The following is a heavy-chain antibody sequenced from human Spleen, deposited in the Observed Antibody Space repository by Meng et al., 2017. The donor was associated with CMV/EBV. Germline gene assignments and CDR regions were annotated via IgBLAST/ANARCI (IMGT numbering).Heavy chain of an antibody. J-gene: IGHJ5*02. Sequence: SVKVSCKASGDTFSNSAISWVRQAPGQGLEWMGGVIPILGITNYAQRFQGRVTITADKSTSTAYMELSSLRSEDTAVYYCARPMGYCSSTSCYSGWFDPWGQGTLVTVSS. D-gene: IGHD2-2*01. V-gene: IGHV1-69*10. CDR1: GDTFSNSA. CDR3: ARPMGYCSSTSCYSGWFDP. CDR2: VIPILGIT.